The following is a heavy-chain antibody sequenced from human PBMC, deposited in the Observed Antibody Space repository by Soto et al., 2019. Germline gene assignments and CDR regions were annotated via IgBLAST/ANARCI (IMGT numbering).Heavy chain of an antibody. CDR3: ARGGGLWFRELFDY. CDR1: GDSVSSNSAA. CDR2: TYYRSKWYN. Sequence: QVQLQQSGPGLVKPSQTLSLTCAISGDSVSSNSAAWNWIRQSPSRGLEWLGRTYYRSKWYNDYAVSVKSRMTINQTTSKNQFSLQLNSVTPEDTAVYYCARGGGLWFRELFDYWGQETLVTVS. D-gene: IGHD3-10*01. V-gene: IGHV6-1*01. J-gene: IGHJ4*02.